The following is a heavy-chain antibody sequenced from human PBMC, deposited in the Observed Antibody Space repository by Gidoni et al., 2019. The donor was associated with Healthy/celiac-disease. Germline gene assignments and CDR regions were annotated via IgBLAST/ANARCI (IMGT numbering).Heavy chain of an antibody. CDR2: ISGNSGSI. CDR3: AKGDGYGSGSAGFDY. D-gene: IGHD3-10*01. CDR1: GFTFDDYA. V-gene: IGHV3-9*01. J-gene: IGHJ4*02. Sequence: EVQLVESGGGLVQPGRSLRLSCAASGFTFDDYAMHWVRQAPGKGLEWVSGISGNSGSIGYADSVKGRFTISRDNAKNSLYLQMNSLRAEDTALYYCAKGDGYGSGSAGFDYWGQGTLVTVSS.